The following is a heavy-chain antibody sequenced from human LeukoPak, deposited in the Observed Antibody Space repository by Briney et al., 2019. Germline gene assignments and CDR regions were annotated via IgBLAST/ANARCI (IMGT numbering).Heavy chain of an antibody. J-gene: IGHJ5*02. V-gene: IGHV4-61*02. CDR3: ARSAPFNWFDP. CDR1: GVSINSGSYY. CDR2: INTSGST. Sequence: PSETLSLTCTVSGVSINSGSYYWSWIRQPPGEGLEWIGRINTSGSTNYNPSLKTRVTISVDTSKNQFSLKLSSVTAADTAVYYCARSAPFNWFDPWGQGTLVTVSS.